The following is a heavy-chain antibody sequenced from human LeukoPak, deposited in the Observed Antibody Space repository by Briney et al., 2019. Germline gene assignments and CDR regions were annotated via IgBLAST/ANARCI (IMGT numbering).Heavy chain of an antibody. J-gene: IGHJ4*02. V-gene: IGHV4-4*09. CDR3: ARVPRRRELDPALDY. Sequence: SETLSLTCSVSGGSISIYYWSWIRQPPGKGLEWIGYIYSSGSTKYNPSLKSRVTISVDTSKNQFSLRLSSVNAADTAVYYCARVPRRRELDPALDYWGQGTLVTVSS. D-gene: IGHD1-26*01. CDR1: GGSISIYY. CDR2: IYSSGST.